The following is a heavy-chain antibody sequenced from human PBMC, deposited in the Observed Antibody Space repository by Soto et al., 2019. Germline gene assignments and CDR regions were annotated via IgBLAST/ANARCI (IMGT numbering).Heavy chain of an antibody. V-gene: IGHV3-21*01. CDR3: ARDRVSAAGMDV. CDR2: ISSSSSYI. Sequence: GGSLRLSCAASGFAFSSYSMNWVRQAPGKGLEWVSSISSSSSYIYYADSVKGRFTISRDNAKNSLYLQMNSLRAEDTAVYYCARDRVSAAGMDVWGQVTTVTV. J-gene: IGHJ6*02. CDR1: GFAFSSYS. D-gene: IGHD6-13*01.